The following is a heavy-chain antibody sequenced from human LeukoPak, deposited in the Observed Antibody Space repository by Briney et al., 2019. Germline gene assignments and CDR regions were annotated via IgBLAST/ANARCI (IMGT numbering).Heavy chain of an antibody. Sequence: KTSETLSLTCTVSGDSISSYYWSWVRQPAGKGPEWIGRLYTDGSTNYNPFLKSRVTMSVDTSKNQFSLSLSSVTTADTAVYFCVRDRYYYDNNYGPAFDYWGQGTLVTVS. J-gene: IGHJ4*02. V-gene: IGHV4-4*07. CDR2: LYTDGST. CDR1: GDSISSYY. D-gene: IGHD3-22*01. CDR3: VRDRYYYDNNYGPAFDY.